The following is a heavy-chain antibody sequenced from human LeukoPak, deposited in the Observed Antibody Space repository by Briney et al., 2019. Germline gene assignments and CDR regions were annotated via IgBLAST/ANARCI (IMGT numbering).Heavy chain of an antibody. Sequence: GGSLRLSCAASGFTFSSYWVSWVRQAPGKGLEWVANIKQGGSEKYYADSVKGRFNISRDNAKNSLFLQMNSLRAEDTAVYYCARGSPLMAVAGSYVYWGQGALVTVSS. V-gene: IGHV3-7*01. J-gene: IGHJ4*02. D-gene: IGHD6-19*01. CDR3: ARGSPLMAVAGSYVY. CDR1: GFTFSSYW. CDR2: IKQGGSEK.